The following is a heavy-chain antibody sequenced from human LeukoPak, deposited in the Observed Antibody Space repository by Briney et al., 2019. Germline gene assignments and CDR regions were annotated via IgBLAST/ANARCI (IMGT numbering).Heavy chain of an antibody. V-gene: IGHV3-7*01. CDR2: IKQDGSEK. D-gene: IGHD3-16*01. J-gene: IGHJ3*02. CDR1: GFTFSSSW. Sequence: GGSLRLSCAASGFTFSSSWMTWVRQAPGKGLEWVANIKQDGSEKYYVDSVKGRFTISRDNAKNSLYLQMSSLRAEDTAVYYCARRAYGAFGIWGQGTMVTVSS. CDR3: ARRAYGAFGI.